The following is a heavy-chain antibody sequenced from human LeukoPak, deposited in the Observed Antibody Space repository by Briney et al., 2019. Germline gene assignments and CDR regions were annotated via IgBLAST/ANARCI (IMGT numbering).Heavy chain of an antibody. CDR3: AREDASYGYVVPYFDY. CDR2: ISSTSSYI. V-gene: IGHV3-21*01. Sequence: GGSLRLSCAASGFTFSSYSMNWVRQAPGKGLEWVSSISSTSSYIYYADSVKGRFTISRDNAKSSLFLQIHSLRAEDTAMYYCAREDASYGYVVPYFDYWGQGTLVTVSS. CDR1: GFTFSSYS. D-gene: IGHD5-18*01. J-gene: IGHJ4*02.